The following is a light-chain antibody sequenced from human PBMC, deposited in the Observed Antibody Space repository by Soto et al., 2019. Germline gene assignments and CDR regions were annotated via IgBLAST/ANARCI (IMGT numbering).Light chain of an antibody. CDR3: QKYNGAPPET. Sequence: DIQMTQSPSSLSATVGDRVTITCRASQDISNYLAWHQQKPGKVPKLLIYAASTLQPGVPSRFSGSGSGTDFTLTISSLQPGDVATYYCQKYNGAPPETFGPGTKVAIK. CDR1: QDISNY. CDR2: AAS. J-gene: IGKJ3*01. V-gene: IGKV1-27*01.